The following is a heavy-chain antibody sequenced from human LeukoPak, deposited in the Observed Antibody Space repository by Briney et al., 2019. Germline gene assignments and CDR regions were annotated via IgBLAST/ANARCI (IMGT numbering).Heavy chain of an antibody. CDR2: IYSGGNT. CDR1: GSTVSSNY. D-gene: IGHD1-1*01. V-gene: IGHV3-53*01. J-gene: IGHJ4*02. Sequence: GGSLRLSCAASGSTVSSNYMSWVRQAPGKGLEWVSIIYSGGNTFYADSVKGRFTISRDNSKNTLYLQMNSLRTEDTAVYYCARDSRTGKGDYDYWGQGTLVTVSS. CDR3: ARDSRTGKGDYDY.